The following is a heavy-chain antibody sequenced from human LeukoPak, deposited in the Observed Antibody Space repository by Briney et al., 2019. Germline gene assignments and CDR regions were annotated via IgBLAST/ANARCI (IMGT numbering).Heavy chain of an antibody. J-gene: IGHJ4*02. CDR2: INHSRST. CDR3: ARAGARPGDRYDY. V-gene: IGHV4-34*01. CDR1: GGSFSGYY. Sequence: SETLSLTSAVHGGSFSGYYWSWIRQPPGKGLEWIGEINHSRSTNYNPSVKSRVTISVDTSKNKFYLKLSSVTAADTAVYYCARAGARPGDRYDYWGQGTLVTVSS. D-gene: IGHD7-27*01.